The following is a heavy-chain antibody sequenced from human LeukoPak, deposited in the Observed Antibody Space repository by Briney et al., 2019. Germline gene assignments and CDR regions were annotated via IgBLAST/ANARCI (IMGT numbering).Heavy chain of an antibody. Sequence: KASETLSLTCAVYGGSFSGYYWSWIRQPPGKGLEWIGEINHSGSTNYNPSLKSRVTISVDTSKNQFSLKLSSVTAADTAVYYCAGSWYPQYLVYWGQGTLVTVSS. V-gene: IGHV4-34*01. J-gene: IGHJ4*02. CDR3: AGSWYPQYLVY. CDR2: INHSGST. D-gene: IGHD6-13*01. CDR1: GGSFSGYY.